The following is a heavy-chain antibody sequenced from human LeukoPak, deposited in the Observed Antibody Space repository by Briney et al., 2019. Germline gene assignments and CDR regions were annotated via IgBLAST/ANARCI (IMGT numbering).Heavy chain of an antibody. Sequence: GGSLRLSCAASGFSFSDSSMSWVRQAPGKGLEWVASIQQNGIEKYYVDSVKGRFTISRDNAKNSLDLQMNSLAAEDTAVYYCARDRDGKDYWGRGTLVSVSS. CDR3: ARDRDGKDY. CDR1: GFSFSDSS. CDR2: IQQNGIEK. D-gene: IGHD1-1*01. V-gene: IGHV3-7*03. J-gene: IGHJ4*02.